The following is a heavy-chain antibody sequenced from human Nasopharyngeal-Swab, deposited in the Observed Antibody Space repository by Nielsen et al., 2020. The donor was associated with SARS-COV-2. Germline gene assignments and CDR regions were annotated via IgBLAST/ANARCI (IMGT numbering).Heavy chain of an antibody. CDR3: ATAPPMVVTPPWWFDP. J-gene: IGHJ5*02. V-gene: IGHV1-24*01. D-gene: IGHD4-23*01. CDR2: FDPEDGET. CDR1: GYTFTGYY. Sequence: ASVKASCKASGYTFTGYYMHWVRQAPGKGLEWMGGFDPEDGETIYAQKFQGRVTMTEDTSTDTAYMELSSLRSEDTAVYYCATAPPMVVTPPWWFDPWGQGTLVTVSS.